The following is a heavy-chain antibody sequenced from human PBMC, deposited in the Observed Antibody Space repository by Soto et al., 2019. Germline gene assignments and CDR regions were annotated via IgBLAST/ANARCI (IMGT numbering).Heavy chain of an antibody. CDR2: VYHTGDT. Sequence: SETLSLTCGASGGTVASSHWWSWVRQSTGRGLEWIGNVYHTGDTNFNPSLQSRVTFSVDKSNNQFSLRLTSVTAADTAVYFCAREIVTAGGNNYFDPWGPGTLVTVSS. D-gene: IGHD2-21*02. CDR1: GGTVASSHW. CDR3: AREIVTAGGNNYFDP. J-gene: IGHJ5*02. V-gene: IGHV4-4*02.